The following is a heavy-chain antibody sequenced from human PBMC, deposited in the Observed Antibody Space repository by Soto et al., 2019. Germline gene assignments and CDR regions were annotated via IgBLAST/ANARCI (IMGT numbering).Heavy chain of an antibody. CDR3: ARHPDVARGGFDP. V-gene: IGHV4-39*01. CDR1: GGSISSSRYY. D-gene: IGHD3-10*01. Sequence: QPQLQESGPGLVKPSETLSLTCTVSGGSISSSRYYWGWIRQPPGKGLEWIGSIYYSGSTYYNPSLKSRVXXSXDXXKNQFSLKLSSVTAADTAVYHCARHPDVARGGFDPWGQGTLVTVSS. CDR2: IYYSGST. J-gene: IGHJ5*02.